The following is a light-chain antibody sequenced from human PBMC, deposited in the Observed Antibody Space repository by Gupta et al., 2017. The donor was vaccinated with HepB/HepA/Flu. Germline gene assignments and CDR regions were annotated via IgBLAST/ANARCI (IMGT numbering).Light chain of an antibody. CDR3: QQDNNSLT. CDR1: QSVSSY. V-gene: IGKV3-11*01. Sequence: IVLTQSPATLSLSPGERATLSCRASQSVSSYLAWYQQKPRQAHRLLNDDASNRATVIPARCSGSGAGTDITLTISRLEHEDVAVYYRQQDNNSLTFGPGTKVDIK. J-gene: IGKJ3*01. CDR2: DAS.